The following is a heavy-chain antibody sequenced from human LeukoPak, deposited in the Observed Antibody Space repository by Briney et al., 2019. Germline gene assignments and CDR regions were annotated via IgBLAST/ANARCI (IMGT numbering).Heavy chain of an antibody. CDR1: GSSISSSSYY. D-gene: IGHD3-3*01. J-gene: IGHJ5*02. CDR2: IYYSGST. V-gene: IGHV4-39*01. CDR3: ARSVLRFLEWLPNWFDP. Sequence: SETLSLTCTVSGSSISSSSYYWGWIRQPPGKGLEWIGSIYYSGSTYYNPSLKSRVTISVDTSKNQFSLKLSSVTAADTAVYHCARSVLRFLEWLPNWFDPWGQGTLVTVSS.